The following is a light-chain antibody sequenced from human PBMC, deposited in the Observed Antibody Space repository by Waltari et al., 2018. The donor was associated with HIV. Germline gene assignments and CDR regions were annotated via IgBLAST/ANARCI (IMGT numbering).Light chain of an antibody. Sequence: SYELTQPPSVSVSPGQTARITCSGDALPKKYAYWYQQKSGPAPVPVIHEDSKRPSGIPERFSGSRSGTMATLTISGAQVEDEADYYCYSTDSSGNHRVFGGGTKLTVL. CDR2: EDS. CDR3: YSTDSSGNHRV. CDR1: ALPKKY. J-gene: IGLJ2*01. V-gene: IGLV3-10*01.